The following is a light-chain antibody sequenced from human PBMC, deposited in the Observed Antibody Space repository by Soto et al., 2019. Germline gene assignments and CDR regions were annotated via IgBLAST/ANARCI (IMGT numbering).Light chain of an antibody. CDR1: QALNTR. V-gene: IGKV3-11*01. CDR2: LTS. CDR3: HQRQSWPRT. J-gene: IGKJ1*01. Sequence: EIVLTQSPAPLSAFPGDRVTLSCRASQALNTRLAWYQHKPGQAPRLLIYLTSNRAAGVPSRFSAWGSETDFTLTISDVEPEDFAVYYCHQRQSWPRTFGQGTKVDIK.